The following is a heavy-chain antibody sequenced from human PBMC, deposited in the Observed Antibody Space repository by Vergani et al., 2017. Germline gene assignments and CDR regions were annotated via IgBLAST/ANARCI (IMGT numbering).Heavy chain of an antibody. Sequence: VQLVESGGGVVQPGRSLRLSCAASGFTFSSYSMNWVRQAPGKGLEWVSYISSSSSTIYYADSVKGRFTISRDNAKNSLYLQMNSLRAEDTAVYYCARDFVWGYYYGMDVWGQGTTVTVSS. V-gene: IGHV3-48*01. CDR3: ARDFVWGYYYGMDV. CDR1: GFTFSSYS. J-gene: IGHJ6*02. CDR2: ISSSSSTI. D-gene: IGHD3-16*01.